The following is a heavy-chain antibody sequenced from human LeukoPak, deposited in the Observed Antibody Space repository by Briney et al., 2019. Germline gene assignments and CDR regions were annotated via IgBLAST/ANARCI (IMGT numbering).Heavy chain of an antibody. Sequence: GASVKVSCKASGSNFRTYAINWVRQAPGQGLEWMGGSIPMFGTGSYAQKFQGRVTITTDESTRTAYMELSSLTSEDTAVYYCASSCIEYDYSGYYSCFDYWGQGTLVTVSS. CDR3: ASSCIEYDYSGYYSCFDY. D-gene: IGHD3-22*01. J-gene: IGHJ4*02. CDR1: GSNFRTYA. CDR2: SIPMFGTG. V-gene: IGHV1-69*05.